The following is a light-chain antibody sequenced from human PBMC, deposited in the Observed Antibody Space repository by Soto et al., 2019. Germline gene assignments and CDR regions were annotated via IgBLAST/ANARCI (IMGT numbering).Light chain of an antibody. CDR1: QRVSSS. Sequence: EIVLTQSPATLSLSPGETATLSCRASQRVSSSLAWYQQKPGQTPRLLIYDASNRATGIPARFSGSGSGTDFALPASSLEPEDFAVYYCQQRSSWPLTFGGGPQVEIK. CDR3: QQRSSWPLT. CDR2: DAS. V-gene: IGKV3-11*01. J-gene: IGKJ4*01.